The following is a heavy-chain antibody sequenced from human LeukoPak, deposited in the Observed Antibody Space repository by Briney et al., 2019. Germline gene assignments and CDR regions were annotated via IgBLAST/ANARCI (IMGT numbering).Heavy chain of an antibody. D-gene: IGHD3-3*01. CDR3: ARAHYDFWSGYYIYFDY. Sequence: GGSLRLSCAASGFTFSSYGMSWVRQAPGKGLEWVSGISWNSGSIGYADSVKGRFTISRDNAKNSLYLQMNSLRAEDTAVYYCARAHYDFWSGYYIYFDYWGQGTLVTVSS. CDR1: GFTFSSYG. CDR2: ISWNSGSI. V-gene: IGHV3-20*04. J-gene: IGHJ4*02.